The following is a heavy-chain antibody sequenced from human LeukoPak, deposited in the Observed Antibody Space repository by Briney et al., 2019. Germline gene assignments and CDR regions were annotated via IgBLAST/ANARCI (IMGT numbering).Heavy chain of an antibody. J-gene: IGHJ3*02. CDR2: ISGSGGST. Sequence: GGSLRLSRAASGYTFSSYAMSWVRQAPGKGLKWVSAISGSGGSTYYADSVKGRFTISRDNSKNTLYLQMNSPRAEDTAVYYCAKDRGVFDAFDIWGQGTMVTVSS. V-gene: IGHV3-23*01. CDR3: AKDRGVFDAFDI. CDR1: GYTFSSYA. D-gene: IGHD3-10*01.